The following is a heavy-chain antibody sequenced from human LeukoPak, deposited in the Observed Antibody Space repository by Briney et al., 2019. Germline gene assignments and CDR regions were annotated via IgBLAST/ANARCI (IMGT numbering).Heavy chain of an antibody. CDR3: AKGGYDSSGYYYGGFDY. D-gene: IGHD3-22*01. CDR2: IGIDSGNT. J-gene: IGHJ4*02. CDR1: GFPFIEYS. Sequence: GGSLRLSCTASGFPFIEYSMNWVRQAPGKGLEWISYIGIDSGNTKYADSVRGRFTISADKAKNSLYLQMNSLRAEDTAVYYCAKGGYDSSGYYYGGFDYWGQGTLVTVSS. V-gene: IGHV3-48*01.